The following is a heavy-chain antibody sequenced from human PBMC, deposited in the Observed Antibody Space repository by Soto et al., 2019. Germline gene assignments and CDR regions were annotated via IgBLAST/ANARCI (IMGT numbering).Heavy chain of an antibody. CDR3: AKDLRPVAVAAPFDY. J-gene: IGHJ4*02. Sequence: QVQLVESGGGVVQPGRSLRLSCAASGFTFSSYGMHWVRQAPGKGLEWVAIISYDGSNKYYADSVKGRFTISRDNSKNTLYLQMNSLRAEDTAVYYCAKDLRPVAVAAPFDYWGQGTLVTVSS. V-gene: IGHV3-30*18. CDR1: GFTFSSYG. CDR2: ISYDGSNK. D-gene: IGHD2-15*01.